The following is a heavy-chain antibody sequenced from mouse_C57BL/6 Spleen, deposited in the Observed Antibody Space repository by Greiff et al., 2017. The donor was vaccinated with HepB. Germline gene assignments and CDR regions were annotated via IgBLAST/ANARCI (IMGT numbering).Heavy chain of an antibody. J-gene: IGHJ2*01. CDR2: IHPNSGST. D-gene: IGHD2-4*01. V-gene: IGHV1-64*01. CDR1: GYTFTSYW. CDR3: ARGDYDYDGDY. Sequence: VKLQQPGAELVKPGASVKLSCKASGYTFTSYWMHWVKQRPGQGLEWIGMIHPNSGSTNYNEKFKSKATLTVDKSSSTAYMQLSSLTSEDSAVYYCARGDYDYDGDYWGQGTTLTVSS.